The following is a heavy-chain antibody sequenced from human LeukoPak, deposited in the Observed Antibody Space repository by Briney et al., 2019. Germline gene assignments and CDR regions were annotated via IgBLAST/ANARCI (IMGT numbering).Heavy chain of an antibody. CDR2: ISWNSGSI. D-gene: IGHD6-13*01. V-gene: IGHV3-9*01. CDR1: GFTFDDYA. CDR3: AKEPHSSWYYFDY. J-gene: IGHJ4*02. Sequence: GGSLRLSCAASGFTFDDYAMHWVRQASGKGLEWVSGISWNSGSIGYADSVKGRFTISRDNAKNSLYLQMNSLRAEDTALYYCAKEPHSSWYYFDYRGQGTLVTVSS.